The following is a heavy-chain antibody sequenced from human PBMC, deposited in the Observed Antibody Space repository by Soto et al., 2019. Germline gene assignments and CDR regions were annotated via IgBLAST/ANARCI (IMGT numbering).Heavy chain of an antibody. D-gene: IGHD4-17*01. Sequence: PSETLSLTCAVYGGSFSGHYWSWIRQPPGKGLEWIGEINHSGNTTYNPALKGRVTISVDTSRNQFSLKLSSVTAADTAVYYCVGEDYAAYQTSPDYWGQGTLVTVSS. J-gene: IGHJ4*02. CDR2: INHSGNT. CDR1: GGSFSGHY. CDR3: VGEDYAAYQTSPDY. V-gene: IGHV4-34*01.